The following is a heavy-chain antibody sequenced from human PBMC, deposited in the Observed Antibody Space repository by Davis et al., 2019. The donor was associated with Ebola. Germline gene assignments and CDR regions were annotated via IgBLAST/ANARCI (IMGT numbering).Heavy chain of an antibody. J-gene: IGHJ6*02. V-gene: IGHV1-69*13. CDR1: GGTFSSYA. CDR2: TIPIFGTA. D-gene: IGHD2-15*01. CDR3: ARALVAADYYYYGMDV. Sequence: SVKVSCKASGGTFSSYAISWVRQAPGQGLEWMGGTIPIFGTANYAQKFQGRVTITADESTSTAYMELSSLRSEDTAVYYCARALVAADYYYYGMDVWGQGTTVTVSS.